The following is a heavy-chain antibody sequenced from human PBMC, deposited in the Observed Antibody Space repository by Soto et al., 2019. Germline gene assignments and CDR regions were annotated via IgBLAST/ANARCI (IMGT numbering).Heavy chain of an antibody. V-gene: IGHV1-69*13. CDR2: IIPIFGTA. CDR3: ARATSRAMAYYYYYYGMDV. J-gene: IGHJ6*02. D-gene: IGHD5-18*01. Sequence: ASVKVSCKASGGTFSSYAISWVRQAPGQGLEWMGGIIPIFGTANYAQKFQGRVTITADESTSTAYMELSSLRSEDTAVYYCARATSRAMAYYYYYYGMDVWGQGTTVTVSS. CDR1: GGTFSSYA.